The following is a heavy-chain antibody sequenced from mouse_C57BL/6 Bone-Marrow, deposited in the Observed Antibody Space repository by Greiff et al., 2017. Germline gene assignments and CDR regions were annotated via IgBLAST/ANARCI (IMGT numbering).Heavy chain of an antibody. CDR1: GFNIKDDY. D-gene: IGHD1-1*01. CDR3: TALITTVVATDFYAMDY. V-gene: IGHV14-4*01. J-gene: IGHJ4*01. Sequence: EVQLQQSGAELVRPGASVKLSCTASGFNIKDDYMHWVKQRPEQGLEWIGWIDPENGDTEYASKVQGKATITADTSSNTAYLQLSSLTSEDTAVYYCTALITTVVATDFYAMDYWGQGTSVTVSS. CDR2: IDPENGDT.